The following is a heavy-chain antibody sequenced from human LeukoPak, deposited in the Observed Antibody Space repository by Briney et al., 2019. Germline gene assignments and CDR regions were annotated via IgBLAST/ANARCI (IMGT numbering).Heavy chain of an antibody. CDR1: GFTFSGAW. CDR3: ARDYVWGSSESDY. J-gene: IGHJ4*02. V-gene: IGHV3-7*01. CDR2: IKYDGSEK. D-gene: IGHD7-27*01. Sequence: GGSLRLSCTASGFTFSGAWMTWVRQAPGKDLEWVGNIKYDGSEKYYVDSVKGRFTISRDNAKNSLYLHMNSLRVEDTAIYYCARDYVWGSSESDYWGQGTLVTVSS.